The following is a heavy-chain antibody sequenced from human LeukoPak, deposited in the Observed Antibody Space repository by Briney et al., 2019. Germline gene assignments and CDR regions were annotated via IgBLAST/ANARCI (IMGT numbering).Heavy chain of an antibody. CDR2: ISGSGGST. Sequence: GGSLRLSCAASGFTFSDYYMSWIRQAPGKGLEWVSAISGSGGSTYYADSVKGRFTISRDNSKNTLYLQMNSLRAEDTAVYYCAKDRAGYGDAFDIWGQGTMVTVSS. D-gene: IGHD5-18*01. V-gene: IGHV3-23*01. CDR1: GFTFSDYY. J-gene: IGHJ3*02. CDR3: AKDRAGYGDAFDI.